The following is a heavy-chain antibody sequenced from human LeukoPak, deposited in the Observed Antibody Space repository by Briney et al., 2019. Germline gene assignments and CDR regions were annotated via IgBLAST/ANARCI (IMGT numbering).Heavy chain of an antibody. D-gene: IGHD3-10*01. CDR3: ARGGITMVRGVIFHFDY. Sequence: ASVKVSCKASGYTLTGYYMHWVRQAPGQGLEWMGWINPNSGGTNYAQKFQGRVTMTRDTSISTAYMELSRLRSDDTAVYYCARGGITMVRGVIFHFDYWGQGTPVTVSS. V-gene: IGHV1-2*02. CDR1: GYTLTGYY. J-gene: IGHJ4*02. CDR2: INPNSGGT.